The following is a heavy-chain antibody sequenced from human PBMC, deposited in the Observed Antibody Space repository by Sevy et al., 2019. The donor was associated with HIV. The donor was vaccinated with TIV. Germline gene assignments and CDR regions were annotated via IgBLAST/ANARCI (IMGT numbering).Heavy chain of an antibody. J-gene: IGHJ4*02. D-gene: IGHD4-17*01. Sequence: ASVKVSCKASGYTLNSFYIHWLRQAPGQGLEWLGRINPYSGGTHYAQKFQGRVTLTRETSISVAYMDLTSLISNDAAVYDCVRDRFYGGDSGTFACDFWGQGTLVTVSS. V-gene: IGHV1-2*02. CDR3: VRDRFYGGDSGTFACDF. CDR1: GYTLNSFY. CDR2: INPYSGGT.